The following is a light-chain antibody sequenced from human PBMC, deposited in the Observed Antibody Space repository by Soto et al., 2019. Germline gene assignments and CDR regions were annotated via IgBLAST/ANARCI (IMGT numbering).Light chain of an antibody. J-gene: IGLJ1*01. CDR1: NIGSKS. Sequence: ELTQPPSVSVAPGQTARITCGGDNIGSKSVHWYQQKPGQAPVLVVYNDRDRPSGIPERFSGSNSGNTATLTISRVEAGDEADYYCQLWVSSSHHFYAFGSGTKVTVL. CDR3: QLWVSSSHHFYA. CDR2: NDR. V-gene: IGLV3-21*02.